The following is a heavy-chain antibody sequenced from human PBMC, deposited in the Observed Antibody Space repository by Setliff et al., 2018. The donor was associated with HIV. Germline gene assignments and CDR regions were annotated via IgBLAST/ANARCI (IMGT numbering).Heavy chain of an antibody. D-gene: IGHD4-17*01. CDR1: GGSISSSSYY. Sequence: PSETLSLTCTVSGGSISSSSYYWGWIRQPPGKGLEWIGSIYYSGSTYYIPFLKSRVTISVDTSKNQFSLKLSSVTAADTAVYYCARPLMNTVVSVCAFDIWGQGTMVTVSS. CDR3: ARPLMNTVVSVCAFDI. CDR2: IYYSGST. J-gene: IGHJ3*02. V-gene: IGHV4-39*01.